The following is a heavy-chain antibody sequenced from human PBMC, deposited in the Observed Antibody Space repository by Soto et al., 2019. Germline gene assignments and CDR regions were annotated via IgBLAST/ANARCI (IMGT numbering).Heavy chain of an antibody. Sequence: EVQLVESGGGLVKPGGSLRLSCAASGFIFTSHSMNWVRQAPGKGLEWVASISSSGTYISYADSLKGRFTISRDNAINSLFLQMNSLRAEDTAVYYCARDFFLYGDYVPDYWVQGTLVTVSS. D-gene: IGHD4-17*01. CDR3: ARDFFLYGDYVPDY. CDR1: GFIFTSHS. J-gene: IGHJ4*02. CDR2: ISSSGTYI. V-gene: IGHV3-21*01.